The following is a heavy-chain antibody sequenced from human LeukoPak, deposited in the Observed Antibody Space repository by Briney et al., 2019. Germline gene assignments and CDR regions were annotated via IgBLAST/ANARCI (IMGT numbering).Heavy chain of an antibody. J-gene: IGHJ4*02. Sequence: PGGSLRLSCGASGFTFSRYGMHWVRQAPGKGLGWVAYIRKDGSDKYYADSVKGRFTISRDSSKNMVYLQMNSLRAEDTAVYYCAKDSNWAFDYWGQGTLVSVSS. CDR3: AKDSNWAFDY. CDR1: GFTFSRYG. D-gene: IGHD7-27*01. V-gene: IGHV3-30*02. CDR2: IRKDGSDK.